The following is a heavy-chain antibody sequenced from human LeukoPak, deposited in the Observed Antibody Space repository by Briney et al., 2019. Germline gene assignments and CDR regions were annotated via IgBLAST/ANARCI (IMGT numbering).Heavy chain of an antibody. J-gene: IGHJ5*02. CDR2: IIPILGIA. D-gene: IGHD1-26*01. CDR1: GGTFSSYA. V-gene: IGHV1-69*04. CDR3: ARGGVGATPLDP. Sequence: GASVKVSCKASGGTFSSYAISWVRQAPGQGLEWMGRIIPILGIANYAQKLQGRVTMTTDTSTSTAYMELRSLRSDDTAVYYCARGGVGATPLDPWGQGTLVTVSS.